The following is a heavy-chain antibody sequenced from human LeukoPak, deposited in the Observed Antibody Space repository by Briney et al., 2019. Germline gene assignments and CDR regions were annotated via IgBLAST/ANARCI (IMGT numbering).Heavy chain of an antibody. CDR1: GFTFSDYY. CDR3: AREGRWELRSYWYFDL. D-gene: IGHD1-26*01. J-gene: IGHJ2*01. CDR2: IYYSGST. V-gene: IGHV4-38-2*02. Sequence: GSLRLSCAASGFTFSDYYMSWIRQPPGKGLEWIGSIYYSGSTYYSPSLKSRVTISVDTSKNQFSLKLSSVTAADTAVYYCAREGRWELRSYWYFDLWGRGTLVTVSS.